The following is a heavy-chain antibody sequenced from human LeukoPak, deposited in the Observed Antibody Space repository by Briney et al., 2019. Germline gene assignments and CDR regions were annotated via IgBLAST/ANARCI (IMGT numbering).Heavy chain of an antibody. J-gene: IGHJ4*02. D-gene: IGHD3-10*02. Sequence: GSLRLSCAASGFTFSSYWMTWVRQAPGKGLEWIGDINHNAETKYNPSLKSPVTISVDTSKNQFSLKLNSVTAADTAVYYCARLPRGLFGEFLNFDLWGQGTPVIVSS. CDR3: ARLPRGLFGEFLNFDL. CDR1: GFTFSSYW. V-gene: IGHV4-34*01. CDR2: INHNAET.